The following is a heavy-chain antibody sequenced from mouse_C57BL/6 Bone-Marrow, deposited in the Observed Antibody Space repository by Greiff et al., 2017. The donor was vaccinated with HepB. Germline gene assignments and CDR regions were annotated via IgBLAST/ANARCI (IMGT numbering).Heavy chain of an antibody. D-gene: IGHD1-1*02. CDR1: GYAFTNYL. V-gene: IGHV1-54*01. CDR2: INPGSGGT. CDR3: ARDRVGRAMDY. J-gene: IGHJ4*01. Sequence: QVQLQQSGAELVRPGTSVKVSCKASGYAFTNYLIEWVKLRPGQGLEWIGVINPGSGGTNYNERFKGKATLTADKFSSTAYMQLSSLTSEDSEVYFCARDRVGRAMDYWGQGTSVTVSS.